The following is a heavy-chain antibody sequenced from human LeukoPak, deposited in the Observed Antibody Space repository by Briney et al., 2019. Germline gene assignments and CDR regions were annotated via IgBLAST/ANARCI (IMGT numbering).Heavy chain of an antibody. D-gene: IGHD6-13*01. J-gene: IGHJ4*02. Sequence: GASVKVSCKASGYTFTGYYMHWVRQAPGQGLEWMGWINPNSGGTNYAQKFQGRVTMTRDTSISTAYMELSRLRSDDTAVYYCARDLRYSNHINDYWGQGTLVTVSS. CDR2: INPNSGGT. CDR3: ARDLRYSNHINDY. V-gene: IGHV1-2*02. CDR1: GYTFTGYY.